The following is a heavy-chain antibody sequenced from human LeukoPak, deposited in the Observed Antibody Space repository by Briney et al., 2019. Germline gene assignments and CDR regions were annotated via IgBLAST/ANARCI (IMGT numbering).Heavy chain of an antibody. CDR2: IIPIFGTA. V-gene: IGHV1-69*06. CDR1: GYTFTSYD. Sequence: SVKVSCKASGYTFTSYDINWVRQAPGQGLEWMGGIIPIFGTANYAQKFQGRVTITADKSTSTAYMELSSLRSEDTAVYYCARPSLSTYYYYYMDVWGKGTTVTVSS. J-gene: IGHJ6*03. CDR3: ARPSLSTYYYYYMDV.